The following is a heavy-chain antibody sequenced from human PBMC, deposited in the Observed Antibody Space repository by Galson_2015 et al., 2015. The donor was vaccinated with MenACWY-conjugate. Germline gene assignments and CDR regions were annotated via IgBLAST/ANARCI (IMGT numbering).Heavy chain of an antibody. D-gene: IGHD1-26*01. CDR1: GYNFSTYW. V-gene: IGHV5-51*01. CDR3: ARHPPGGRGMDV. CDR2: ISPDDSNT. J-gene: IGHJ6*02. Sequence: QSGAEVTKPGESLQISCKGSGYNFSTYWIGWVRQMPGKGLEWMGLISPDDSNTRYSPAFQGQVTISADRSISTAYLQWNTLQASDTAIYYCARHPPGGRGMDVWGQGTTVTVSS.